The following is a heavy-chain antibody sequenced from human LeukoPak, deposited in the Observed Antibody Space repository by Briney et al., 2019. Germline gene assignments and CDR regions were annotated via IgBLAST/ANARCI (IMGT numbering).Heavy chain of an antibody. CDR3: ARDLRAAVAGDYFDY. D-gene: IGHD6-19*01. CDR2: IYHSGST. J-gene: IGHJ4*02. V-gene: IGHV4-4*02. Sequence: PSGTLSLTCAVSGGSISSSNWWSWVRQPLGKGLEWIGEIYHSGSTNYNPSLKSRVTISVDKSKNQFSLKLSSVTAADTAVYYCARDLRAAVAGDYFDYWGQGTLVTVSS. CDR1: GGSISSSNW.